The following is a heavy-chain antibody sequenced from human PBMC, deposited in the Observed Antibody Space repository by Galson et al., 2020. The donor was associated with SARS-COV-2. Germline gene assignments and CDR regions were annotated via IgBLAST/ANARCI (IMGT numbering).Heavy chain of an antibody. J-gene: IGHJ6*02. CDR3: ARDGSLGTRNGMDV. V-gene: IGHV3-30-3*01. CDR1: GFTFSSYA. D-gene: IGHD2-15*01. CDR2: ISYDGSNK. Sequence: GGSLRLSCAASGFTFSSYAMHWVRQAPGKGLEWVAVISYDGSNKYYADSVKGRFTISRDNSKNTLYLQMNSLRAEDTAVYYCARDGSLGTRNGMDVWGQGTTVTVSS.